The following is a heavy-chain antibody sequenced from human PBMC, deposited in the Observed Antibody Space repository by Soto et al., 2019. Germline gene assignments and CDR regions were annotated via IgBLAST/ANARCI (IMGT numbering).Heavy chain of an antibody. CDR3: ARTRRYSSSSRSSKGYYYYMDV. D-gene: IGHD6-6*01. Sequence: SETLSLTCTVSGGSISSYYWSWIRQPPGKGLEWIGYIYYSGSTNYNPSLKSRVTISVDTSKNQFSLKLSSVTAADTAVYYCARTRRYSSSSRSSKGYYYYMDVWGKGTTVTVSS. CDR2: IYYSGST. CDR1: GGSISSYY. V-gene: IGHV4-59*01. J-gene: IGHJ6*03.